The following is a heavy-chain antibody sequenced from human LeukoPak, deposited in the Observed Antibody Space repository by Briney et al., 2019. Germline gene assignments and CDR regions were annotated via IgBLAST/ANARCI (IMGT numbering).Heavy chain of an antibody. CDR1: GYTFTGCY. V-gene: IGHV1-2*02. D-gene: IGHD5-12*01. Sequence: ASVKVSCKASGYTFTGCYMHWVRQAPGQGLEWMGWINPNSGGTNYAQKFQGRVTMTRDTSISTAYMELSRLRSDDTAVYYCARDFGGLSGFSGYEDYWGQGTLLTVSS. CDR2: INPNSGGT. J-gene: IGHJ4*02. CDR3: ARDFGGLSGFSGYEDY.